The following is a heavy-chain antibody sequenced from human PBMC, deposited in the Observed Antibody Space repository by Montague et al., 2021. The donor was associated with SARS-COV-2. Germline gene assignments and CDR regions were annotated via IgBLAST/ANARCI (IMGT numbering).Heavy chain of an antibody. Sequence: SLRLSCAASGLTFSDYGMGWVRQAPGRGLEWVATITPDRSEKDYVDSVKGRFTVSRDNAKNSLFLQMSSLRVEDTAVYYCARGGAAFCGQGTLVTVSS. D-gene: IGHD2-15*01. V-gene: IGHV3-7*03. J-gene: IGHJ4*02. CDR1: GLTFSDYG. CDR3: ARGGAAF. CDR2: ITPDRSEK.